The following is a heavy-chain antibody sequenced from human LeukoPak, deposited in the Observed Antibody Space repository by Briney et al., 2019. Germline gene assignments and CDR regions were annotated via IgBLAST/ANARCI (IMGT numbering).Heavy chain of an antibody. Sequence: GGSLRLSCAASGFTFTTYGIHWVRQTPGKGLEWVAVVFYDGTQRYYADSVKGRFTISRDNSKNTLDLQMNSLRVEDTASYYCVRSRGVAHSFDFWGQGALVTVSS. CDR2: VFYDGTQR. CDR3: VRSRGVAHSFDF. V-gene: IGHV3-30*12. D-gene: IGHD5-24*01. CDR1: GFTFTTYG. J-gene: IGHJ4*02.